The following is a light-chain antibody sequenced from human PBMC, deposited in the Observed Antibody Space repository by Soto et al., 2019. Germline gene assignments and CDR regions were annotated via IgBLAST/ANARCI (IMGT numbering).Light chain of an antibody. CDR2: HVS. J-gene: IGLJ1*01. CDR1: NGDFGNYNY. Sequence: QSVLTQPASVSGSPGQSITISCTGTNGDFGNYNYVSWYQHHPGKAPKLMIYHVSYRPSGVSNRFSASKSGNTASLTISGLQAEDEADYYCCSYTTSTTYVFGTGTKVTVL. V-gene: IGLV2-14*03. CDR3: CSYTTSTTYV.